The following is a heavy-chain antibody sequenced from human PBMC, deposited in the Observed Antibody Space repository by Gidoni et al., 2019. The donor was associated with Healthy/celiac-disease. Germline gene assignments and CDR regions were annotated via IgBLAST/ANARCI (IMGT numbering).Heavy chain of an antibody. D-gene: IGHD3-10*01. Sequence: QLQLQESGPGLVKPSETLSLTCTVSGGSISSSSSYWGWIRQPPGKGLEWIGSIYYSGSTYYNPSLKSRVTISVDTSKNQFSLKLSSVTAADTAVYYCCITMVRGVISGGFSPPDYWGQGTLVTVSS. CDR3: CITMVRGVISGGFSPPDY. J-gene: IGHJ4*02. V-gene: IGHV4-39*07. CDR2: IYYSGST. CDR1: GGSISSSSSY.